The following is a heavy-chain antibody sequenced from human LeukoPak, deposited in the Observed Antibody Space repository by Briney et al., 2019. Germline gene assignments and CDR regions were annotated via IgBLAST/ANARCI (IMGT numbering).Heavy chain of an antibody. CDR1: GGTFSSYA. V-gene: IGHV1-24*01. CDR3: ATAGIFGVVHNWFDP. J-gene: IGHJ5*02. CDR2: FDPEDGET. Sequence: ASVKVSCKASGGTFSSYAISWVRQAPGKGLEWMGGFDPEDGETIYAQKFQGRVTMTEDTSTDTAYMELSSLRSEDTAVYYCATAGIFGVVHNWFDPWGQGTLVTVSS. D-gene: IGHD3-3*01.